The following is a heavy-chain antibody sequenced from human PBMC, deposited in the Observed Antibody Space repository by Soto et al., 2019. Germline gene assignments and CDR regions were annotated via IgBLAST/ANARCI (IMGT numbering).Heavy chain of an antibody. Sequence: GGSLRLSCAASGFTFSSYSMNWVRQAPGKGLEWVSYISSSSSTIYYADSLKGRFTISRDNAKNSLYLQMNSLRDEDTAVYYCASGAAAGTWWFDLWGQGTLVTVSS. CDR1: GFTFSSYS. V-gene: IGHV3-48*02. CDR2: ISSSSSTI. D-gene: IGHD6-13*01. J-gene: IGHJ5*02. CDR3: ASGAAAGTWWFDL.